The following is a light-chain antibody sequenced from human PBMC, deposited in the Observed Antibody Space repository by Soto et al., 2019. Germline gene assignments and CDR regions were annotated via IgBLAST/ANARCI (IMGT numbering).Light chain of an antibody. CDR1: QSVGTY. V-gene: IGKV3-11*01. CDR2: DSS. CDR3: QQRSDWPPT. J-gene: IGKJ4*01. Sequence: ESLFTHSPATLSLSPGERATLSCRASQSVGTYFAWYQQKPGPAPRLLSSDSSNKATGIPDRFSGSGSGTDFTLTISSLEPEDFAVYYCQQRSDWPPTFGGGTKLEI.